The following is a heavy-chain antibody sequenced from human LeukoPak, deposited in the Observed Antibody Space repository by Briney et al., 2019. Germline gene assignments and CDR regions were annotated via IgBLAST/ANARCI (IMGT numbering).Heavy chain of an antibody. J-gene: IGHJ4*02. CDR2: ISGSGGST. V-gene: IGHV3-23*01. CDR1: GGSISSSSYY. CDR3: AKVQDYDILTGYYIAGGKFDY. D-gene: IGHD3-9*01. Sequence: ESLSLTCTVSGGSISSSSYYWGWIRQPPGKGLERVSTISGSGGSTYYADSVKGRFTISRDNSKNTLYLQMNSLRAEDTAIYYCAKVQDYDILTGYYIAGGKFDYWGQGTLVTVSS.